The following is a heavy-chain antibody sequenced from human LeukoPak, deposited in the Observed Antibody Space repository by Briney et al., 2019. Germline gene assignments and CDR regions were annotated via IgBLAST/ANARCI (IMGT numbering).Heavy chain of an antibody. CDR2: IYSGGST. D-gene: IGHD3-10*01. CDR3: ARDTHYGSGSYDY. CDR1: GFTFSSYE. Sequence: PGGSLRLSCAASGFTFSSYETNWVRQAPGKGLEWVSVIYSGGSTYYADSVKGRFTISRDNSKNTLYLQMNSLRAEDTAVYYCARDTHYGSGSYDYWGQGTLVTVSS. V-gene: IGHV3-53*01. J-gene: IGHJ4*02.